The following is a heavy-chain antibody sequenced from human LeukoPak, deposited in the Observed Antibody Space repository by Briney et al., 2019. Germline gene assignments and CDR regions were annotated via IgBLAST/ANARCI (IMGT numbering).Heavy chain of an antibody. Sequence: GGSLRLSCAASGFTFSNAWMSWVRQAPGKGLEWVGRIKSKTDGGTTDYAAPVKGRFTISRDDSKNTLYLQMNSLKTEDTAVYYCTTGPYYYDSSGPFDYWGQGTLVTVSS. D-gene: IGHD3-22*01. J-gene: IGHJ4*02. CDR2: IKSKTDGGTT. V-gene: IGHV3-15*01. CDR3: TTGPYYYDSSGPFDY. CDR1: GFTFSNAW.